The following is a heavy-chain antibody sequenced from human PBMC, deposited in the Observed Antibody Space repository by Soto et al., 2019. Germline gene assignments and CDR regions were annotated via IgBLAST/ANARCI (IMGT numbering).Heavy chain of an antibody. Sequence: GGSLRLSCAASGFTFSSYAMHWVRQAPGKGLEWVSGISWNSDNIGYADSVKGRFTISRDNVKNSLYLQMNSLRAEDTALYYCAKDLYSNYGDAFDIWGQGTMVTVSS. CDR3: AKDLYSNYGDAFDI. D-gene: IGHD4-4*01. CDR1: GFTFSSYA. V-gene: IGHV3-9*01. J-gene: IGHJ3*02. CDR2: ISWNSDNI.